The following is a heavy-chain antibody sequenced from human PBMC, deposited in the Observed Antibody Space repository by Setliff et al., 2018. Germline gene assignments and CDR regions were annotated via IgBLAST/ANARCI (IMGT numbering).Heavy chain of an antibody. CDR2: IWYDGVNK. V-gene: IGHV3-33*06. J-gene: IGHJ4*02. CDR1: GFTFSSYG. CDR3: AKASDGYLYGKYYFDY. D-gene: IGHD3-16*01. Sequence: GGSLRLSCTASGFTFSSYGMHWVRQAPGKGLEWVAVIWYDGVNKHYGDSVKGRFTISRDISKNTLYLQMDSLRAEDTAVYYCAKASDGYLYGKYYFDYWGQGTLVTVSS.